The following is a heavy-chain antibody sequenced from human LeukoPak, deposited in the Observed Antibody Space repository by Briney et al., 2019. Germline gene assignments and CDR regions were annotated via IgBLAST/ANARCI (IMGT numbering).Heavy chain of an antibody. CDR2: ISSSSSYI. J-gene: IGHJ6*03. V-gene: IGHV3-21*01. Sequence: GGSLRLSCAASGFTFSSNSMNWVRQAPGKGLEWVSSISSSSSYIYYADSVKGRFTISRDNAKNSLYLQMNSLRAEDTAVYYCARSELVYHYYYYMDVWGKGTTVTVSS. CDR3: ARSELVYHYYYYMDV. D-gene: IGHD1-1*01. CDR1: GFTFSSNS.